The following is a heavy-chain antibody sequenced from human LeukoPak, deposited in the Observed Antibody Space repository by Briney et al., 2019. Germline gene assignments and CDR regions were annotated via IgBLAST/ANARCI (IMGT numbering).Heavy chain of an antibody. CDR3: ARVATMVRGVITTYYYYYYMDV. Sequence: SETLSLTCTVSGGSISSYYWSWIRQPAGKGLEWIGRIYTSGSTNYNPSLKSRVTISVDTSKNQFSLKLSSVTAADTAVYYCARVATMVRGVITTYYYYYYMDVWGKGTTVTISS. V-gene: IGHV4-4*07. D-gene: IGHD3-10*01. J-gene: IGHJ6*03. CDR1: GGSISSYY. CDR2: IYTSGST.